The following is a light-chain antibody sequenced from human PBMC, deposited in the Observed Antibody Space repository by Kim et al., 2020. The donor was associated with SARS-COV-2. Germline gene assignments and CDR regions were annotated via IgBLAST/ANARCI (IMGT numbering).Light chain of an antibody. CDR2: DAS. Sequence: FPGETATLSCRASQRVTGTYLAWYQQKPGQAPRLLISDASSRAAGMPDRFSGSGYGTDSTLNISRVEPGDSAVYYCQQYGDSPKTFGQGTKVDIK. CDR3: QQYGDSPKT. J-gene: IGKJ1*01. V-gene: IGKV3-20*01. CDR1: QRVTGTY.